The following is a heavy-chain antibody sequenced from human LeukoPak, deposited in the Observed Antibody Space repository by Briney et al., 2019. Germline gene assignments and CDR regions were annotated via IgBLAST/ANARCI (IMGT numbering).Heavy chain of an antibody. CDR1: GYSFTSYW. J-gene: IGHJ6*02. CDR3: ARRPIYSNYRYYYYGMDV. V-gene: IGHV5-10-1*01. Sequence: GESLKISCKGSGYSFTSYWINWVRQMPGKGLEWMGRIDPSDSYTNYSPSFQGHVTISADKSISTAYLQWSSLKASDTAMYYCARRPIYSNYRYYYYGMDVWGQGTTVTVSS. CDR2: IDPSDSYT. D-gene: IGHD4-11*01.